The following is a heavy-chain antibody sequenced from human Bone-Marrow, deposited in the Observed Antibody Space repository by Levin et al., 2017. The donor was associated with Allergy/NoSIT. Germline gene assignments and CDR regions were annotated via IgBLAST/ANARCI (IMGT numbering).Heavy chain of an antibody. CDR1: GFTFSSYG. CDR3: ARSGVYCSGGSCYRWDYFDY. CDR2: IWYDGSNK. D-gene: IGHD2-15*01. J-gene: IGHJ4*02. V-gene: IGHV3-33*01. Sequence: GGSLRLSCAASGFTFSSYGMHWVRQAPGKGLEWVAVIWYDGSNKYYADSVKGRFTISRDNSKNTLYLQMNSLRAEDTAVYYCARSGVYCSGGSCYRWDYFDYWGQGTLVTVSS.